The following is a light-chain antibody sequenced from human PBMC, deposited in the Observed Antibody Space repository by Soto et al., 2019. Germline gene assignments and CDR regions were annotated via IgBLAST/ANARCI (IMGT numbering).Light chain of an antibody. J-gene: IGKJ4*01. CDR2: GAS. CDR1: QSVSSN. V-gene: IGKV3-15*01. Sequence: EIVMTQSPATLSVSPGERATLSCRASQSVSSNLAWYQQKPGQAPRLLIYGASTRATGIPARFSGSGSGTEFTLTISRLEPEDFAVYYCQQYGTSPLTFDGGTKVDI. CDR3: QQYGTSPLT.